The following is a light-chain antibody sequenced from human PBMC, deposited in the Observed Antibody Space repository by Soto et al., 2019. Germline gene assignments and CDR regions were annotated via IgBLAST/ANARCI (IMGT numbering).Light chain of an antibody. CDR2: QVT. V-gene: IGLV2-14*01. Sequence: QSVLTQPASVSGSPGQSITISCTGTSSDIGGYYYVSWHQHPPRKVHNLLIYQVTNRPSRVSNRFSGSKSGNTASLTISGLQADDEADYYFTSYSSSDIFYVFGTGTKVTVL. CDR3: TSYSSSDIFYV. CDR1: SSDIGGYYY. J-gene: IGLJ1*01.